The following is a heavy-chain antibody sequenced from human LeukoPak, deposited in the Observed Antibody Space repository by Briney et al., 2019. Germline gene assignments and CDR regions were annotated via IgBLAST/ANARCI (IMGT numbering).Heavy chain of an antibody. V-gene: IGHV3-30-3*01. CDR3: ARDYSGWYVFDY. CDR2: ISYDGNIK. D-gene: IGHD6-13*01. CDR1: GFTFRSHA. J-gene: IGHJ4*02. Sequence: GGSLRLSCAASGFTFRSHAMHWVRQAPGKGLEWVAFISYDGNIKYYPESVGGRFTLSRDNSKNTLYLQMNSLRAEDTAVYYCARDYSGWYVFDYWGQGTLVAVSS.